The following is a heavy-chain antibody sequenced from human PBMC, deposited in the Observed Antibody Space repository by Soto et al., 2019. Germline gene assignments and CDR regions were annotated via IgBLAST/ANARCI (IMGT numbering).Heavy chain of an antibody. CDR3: TTALTICGVVIDP. CDR2: IKSKSDGATT. J-gene: IGHJ5*02. V-gene: IGHV3-15*01. D-gene: IGHD3-3*01. CDR1: GFTFSNAL. Sequence: EVQLVESGGGLVKPGGSLRLSCAASGFTFSNALMTWVRQAPGKGLEWVGRIKSKSDGATTDYAAPVRGRFIISRDDSKNTLYLQMNSLKTEDTAVYDCTTALTICGVVIDPWGQGTRFTVSS.